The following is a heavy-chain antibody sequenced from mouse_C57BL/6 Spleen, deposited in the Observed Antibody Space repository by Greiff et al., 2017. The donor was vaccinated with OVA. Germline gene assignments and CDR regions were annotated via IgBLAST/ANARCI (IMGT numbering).Heavy chain of an antibody. D-gene: IGHD2-2*01. Sequence: VQLQQPGAELVMPGASVKLSCKASGYTFTSYWMHWVKQRPGQGLEWIGEIDPSDSYTNYNQKFKGKSTLTVDKSSSTAYMQLSSLTSEGSAVYDCGRYLMVTTDWFAYWGQGTLVTVSA. CDR3: GRYLMVTTDWFAY. CDR1: GYTFTSYW. V-gene: IGHV1-69*01. J-gene: IGHJ3*01. CDR2: IDPSDSYT.